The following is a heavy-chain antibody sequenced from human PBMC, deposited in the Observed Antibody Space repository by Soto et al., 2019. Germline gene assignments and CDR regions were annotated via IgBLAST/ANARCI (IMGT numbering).Heavy chain of an antibody. D-gene: IGHD3-9*01. V-gene: IGHV4-30-4*01. Sequence: PSETLSLTCTVSGDSIINDEYYWTWIRQSPGKGLEWIGYIYYSGDTYYNPSLKSRVMISVDTSKNQFSLNLSSVTVADTALYYCVSGYYDILTGRDTKYFFDYWGQGALVTVSS. CDR3: VSGYYDILTGRDTKYFFDY. CDR1: GDSIINDEYY. J-gene: IGHJ4*02. CDR2: IYYSGDT.